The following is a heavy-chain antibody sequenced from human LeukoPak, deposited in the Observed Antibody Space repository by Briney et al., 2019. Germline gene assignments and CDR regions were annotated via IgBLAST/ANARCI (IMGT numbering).Heavy chain of an antibody. CDR2: IYYGGST. CDR1: GGSISSYY. Sequence: SETLSLTCTVSGGSISSYYWSWIRQPPGKGLEWIGYIYYGGSTNYNPSLKSRVTISVDTSRNQFSLKLSSVTAADTAVYYCARGRRGTIFGVVTSNGYLYYYYYMDAWGKGTTVTVSS. CDR3: ARGRRGTIFGVVTSNGYLYYYYYMDA. V-gene: IGHV4-59*01. D-gene: IGHD3-3*01. J-gene: IGHJ6*03.